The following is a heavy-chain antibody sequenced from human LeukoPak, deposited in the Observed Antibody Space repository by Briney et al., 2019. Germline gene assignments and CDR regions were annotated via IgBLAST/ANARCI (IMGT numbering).Heavy chain of an antibody. CDR3: AKDLNYYYMDV. CDR1: VYTLSSYG. Sequence: GRSLRLSCAASVYTLSSYGMHWVRQAPGKGLEWVAVIWYDGSNKYYADSVKGRFTISRDNSKNTLYLQMNSLRAEDTAVYYCAKDLNYYYMDVWGEGTTVTVSS. J-gene: IGHJ6*03. V-gene: IGHV3-33*06. CDR2: IWYDGSNK.